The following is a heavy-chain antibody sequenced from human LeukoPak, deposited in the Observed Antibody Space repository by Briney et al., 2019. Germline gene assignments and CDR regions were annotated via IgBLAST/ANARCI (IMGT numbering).Heavy chain of an antibody. D-gene: IGHD6-6*01. J-gene: IGHJ4*02. V-gene: IGHV3-7*04. CDR2: IKQDGTEK. CDR1: GFTFSSYW. Sequence: GGSLGLSCAASGFTFSSYWMSWVRQAPGEGLEWVANIKQDGTEKYYVDSVKGRFSISRDNAKNSLYLQMNSLRAEDTAVYYCARDFRPDYWGQGTLVTVST. CDR3: ARDFRPDY.